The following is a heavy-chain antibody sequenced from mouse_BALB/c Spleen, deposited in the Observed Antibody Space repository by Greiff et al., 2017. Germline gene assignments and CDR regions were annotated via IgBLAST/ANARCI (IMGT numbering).Heavy chain of an antibody. Sequence: EVKLVESGPELEKPGASVKISCTASGYSFTGYNMNWVKQSNGKSLEWIGNIDPYYGGTSYNQKFKGKATLTVDKSSSTAYMQLKSLTSQDSAVYYCSRYDGYYYAMDYWGQGTAVTVSA. CDR2: IDPYYGGT. V-gene: IGHV1-39*01. CDR3: SRYDGYYYAMDY. D-gene: IGHD2-14*01. J-gene: IGHJ4*01. CDR1: GYSFTGYN.